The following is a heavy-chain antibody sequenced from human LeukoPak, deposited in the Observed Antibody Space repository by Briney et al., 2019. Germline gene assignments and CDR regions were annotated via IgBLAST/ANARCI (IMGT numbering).Heavy chain of an antibody. CDR2: ISGGGDTT. Sequence: GGSLSLSCADSGFTFNNYAMTWVRQAPGKGLEWVSTISGGGDTTYYADSVKGRFTISRDTSQNTQFLQLNSLRAEDTAIYYCAKDAGDVVYFYYMDGWGKATPVTVSS. CDR3: AKDAGDVVYFYYMDG. J-gene: IGHJ6*03. CDR1: GFTFNNYA. V-gene: IGHV3-23*01. D-gene: IGHD1-14*01.